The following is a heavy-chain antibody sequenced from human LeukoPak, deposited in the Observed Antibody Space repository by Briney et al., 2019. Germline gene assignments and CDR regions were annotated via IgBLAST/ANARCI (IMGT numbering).Heavy chain of an antibody. CDR2: ISGSGGST. J-gene: IGHJ6*02. D-gene: IGHD3-22*01. CDR3: AKIFPYSSGYYCGMDV. V-gene: IGHV3-23*01. CDR1: GFTFSSYA. Sequence: GPSLRLSCAASGFTFSSYAMSWARHPARDGLEWHSAISGSGGSTYYADSVKGWFTISRDNSKTTLYLQMNSLRAEDTAVYYCAKIFPYSSGYYCGMDVWGQGTTVTVSS.